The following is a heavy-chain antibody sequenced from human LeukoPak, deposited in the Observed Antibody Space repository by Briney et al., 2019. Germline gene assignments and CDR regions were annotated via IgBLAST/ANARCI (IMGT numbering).Heavy chain of an antibody. CDR1: NGSVSNYY. D-gene: IGHD3-10*01. CDR2: IFFSGST. V-gene: IGHV4-59*02. CDR3: ARGSMIRGRFDY. Sequence: SETLSLTCTVSNGSVSNYYWSWIRQPPGKGLEWIGYIFFSGSTNYNPSLESRITISLDTSKNQFSLNLSSVTAADTAVYYCARGSMIRGRFDYWGQGTLVTVSS. J-gene: IGHJ4*02.